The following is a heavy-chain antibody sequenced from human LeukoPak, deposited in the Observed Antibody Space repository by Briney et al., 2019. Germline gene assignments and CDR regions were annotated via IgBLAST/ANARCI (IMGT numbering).Heavy chain of an antibody. D-gene: IGHD3-16*01. CDR2: IYSDNT. Sequence: GGSLRLSCTVSGFTVSSNSMSWVREAPGKGLEWVSFIYSDNTHYSDSVQGRFTISRDNSKNTLYLQMNSLRAEDTAVYYCAKAPGGIVGYWGQGTLVTVSS. V-gene: IGHV3-53*01. CDR3: AKAPGGIVGY. CDR1: GFTVSSNS. J-gene: IGHJ4*02.